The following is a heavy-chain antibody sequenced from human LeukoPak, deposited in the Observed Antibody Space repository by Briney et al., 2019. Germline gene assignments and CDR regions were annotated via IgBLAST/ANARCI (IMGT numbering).Heavy chain of an antibody. CDR1: GYTFSSYG. J-gene: IGHJ5*02. D-gene: IGHD2-2*01. CDR2: ISVYNGNT. CDR3: AREIVVVPAARWFDP. V-gene: IGHV1-18*01. Sequence: ASVKVSCKASGYTFSSYGISWVRQAPGQGLEWTGSISVYNGNTNYAQNLQVRVTMTTDTSTSTAYMELRSLRSDDTAVYYCAREIVVVPAARWFDPWGQETLVTVSS.